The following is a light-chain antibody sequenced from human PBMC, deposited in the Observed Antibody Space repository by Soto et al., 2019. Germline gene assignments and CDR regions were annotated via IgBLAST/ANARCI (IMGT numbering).Light chain of an antibody. Sequence: EIVLTQSPATLSVSPGERATLSCRASQSVGNNFAWYQQKPGQAPRLLIFATSTRATGVPARFSGSGSGTEFTLTISSLQSEDFGVYYCPQYGDWPLTFGGGAKFEIE. V-gene: IGKV3-15*01. CDR1: QSVGNN. CDR2: ATS. CDR3: PQYGDWPLT. J-gene: IGKJ4*01.